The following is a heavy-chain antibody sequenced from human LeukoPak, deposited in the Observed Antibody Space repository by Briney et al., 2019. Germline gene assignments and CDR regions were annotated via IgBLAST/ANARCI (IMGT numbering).Heavy chain of an antibody. Sequence: SETLSHTCAVYGEMFNDFYWSWIRQPPGKGLEWIGEINHSGNINSNPSLKSRGTISVDTSKNQFSLKLSSVTAADTAVYYCAGGRYYYVVYWGQGTLVTVSS. CDR1: GEMFNDFY. D-gene: IGHD3-10*01. V-gene: IGHV4-34*01. CDR2: INHSGNI. CDR3: AGGRYYYVVY. J-gene: IGHJ4*02.